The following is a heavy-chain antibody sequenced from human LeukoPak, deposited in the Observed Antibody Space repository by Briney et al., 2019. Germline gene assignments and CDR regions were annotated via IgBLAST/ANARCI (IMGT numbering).Heavy chain of an antibody. CDR2: INPNSGGT. J-gene: IGHJ4*02. Sequence: ASVKVSCKASGYTFTGYYMHWVRQAPGQGLEWMGWINPNSGGTNYAQKFQGRVTMTRDTSISTAYMELSRLRSDGTAVYYCARGGSSSWYSSGSYWGQGTLVTVSS. V-gene: IGHV1-2*02. CDR3: ARGGSSSWYSSGSY. CDR1: GYTFTGYY. D-gene: IGHD6-13*01.